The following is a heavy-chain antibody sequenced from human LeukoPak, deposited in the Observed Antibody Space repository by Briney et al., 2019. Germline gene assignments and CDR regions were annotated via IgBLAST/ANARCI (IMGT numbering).Heavy chain of an antibody. CDR2: ISWNSGSI. CDR3: AKVRTYYYDSSGYFDY. J-gene: IGHJ4*02. CDR1: GFTFDDYA. V-gene: IGHV3-9*01. Sequence: GRSLRLSCAASGFTFDDYAMHWVRQAPGKGLEWVSGISWNSGSIGYADSVKGRFTISRDNAKNSLYLQINSLRAEDTALYYCAKVRTYYYDSSGYFDYWGQGTLVTVSS. D-gene: IGHD3-22*01.